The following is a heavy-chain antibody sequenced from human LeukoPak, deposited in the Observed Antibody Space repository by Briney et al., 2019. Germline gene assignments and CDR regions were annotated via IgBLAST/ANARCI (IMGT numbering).Heavy chain of an antibody. J-gene: IGHJ4*02. CDR3: ARDRDDYSNYVVSDY. Sequence: SVKVSCKASGATFSSYAISWVRQAPGQGLEWRGRIIPIFGTANYAQKFQGRVTITTDESTSTAYIELSSLRSEDTAAYYCARDRDDYSNYVVSDYWGQGTLVTVSS. CDR1: GATFSSYA. D-gene: IGHD4-11*01. V-gene: IGHV1-69*05. CDR2: IIPIFGTA.